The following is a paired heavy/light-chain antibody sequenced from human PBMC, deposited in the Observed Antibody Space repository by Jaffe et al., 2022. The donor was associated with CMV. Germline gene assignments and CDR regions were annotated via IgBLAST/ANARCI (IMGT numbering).Light chain of an antibody. V-gene: IGLV1-40*01. CDR1: SSNIGAGYN. CDR2: GNN. Sequence: QSVLTQPPSVSGAPGQRVTISCTGSSSNIGAGYNVHWYQHLPGTAPKLLIYGNNNRPSGVPDRFSGSKSGTSASLAITGLRAEDEADYYCQSYGGSLSGYVFGPGTKVTVL. J-gene: IGLJ1*01. CDR3: QSYGGSLSGYV.
Heavy chain of an antibody. CDR2: VYYSGSTS. V-gene: IGHV4-39*01. D-gene: IGHD2-21*02. J-gene: IGHJ3*01. CDR1: GGFISDRYSY. CDR3: ARQVTTADAFDF. Sequence: QLQLQESGPGLVKPSETLSLNCTVSGGFISDRYSYWGWIRQPPGKGLEWIGTVYYSGSTSYYSPSLKSRITLSVDTSKNQFSLRLISVTAADTAVYYCARQVTTADAFDFWGQGTMVSVSS.